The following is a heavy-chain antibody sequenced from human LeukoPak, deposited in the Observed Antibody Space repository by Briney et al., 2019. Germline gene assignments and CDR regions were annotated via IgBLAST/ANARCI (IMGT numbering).Heavy chain of an antibody. CDR3: ARVPLFRGVTMTGFDY. J-gene: IGHJ4*02. V-gene: IGHV1-46*01. CDR1: GYTFTSYY. D-gene: IGHD3-10*01. Sequence: ASVKVSCKASGYTFTSYYMHWVRQAPGQGLEWMGIINPSGGSTSYAQKFQGRVTMTTDTSTSTAYMELRSLRSDDTAVYYCARVPLFRGVTMTGFDYWGQGTLVTVSS. CDR2: INPSGGST.